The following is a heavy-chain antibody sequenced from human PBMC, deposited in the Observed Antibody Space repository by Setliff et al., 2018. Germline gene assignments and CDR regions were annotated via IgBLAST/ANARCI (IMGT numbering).Heavy chain of an antibody. CDR3: RFWSGYLKNDF. J-gene: IGHJ4*02. D-gene: IGHD3-3*01. CDR1: GASFSNYY. Sequence: PSETLSLTCTVYGASFSNYYWGWVRQPPEERLEWIAEFDHSGTTKYNPSLMGRVTISVDTSKNQFSLRLSSVTAADTAVYYSRFWSGYLKNDFWGQGTLVTVSS. CDR2: FDHSGTT. V-gene: IGHV4-34*01.